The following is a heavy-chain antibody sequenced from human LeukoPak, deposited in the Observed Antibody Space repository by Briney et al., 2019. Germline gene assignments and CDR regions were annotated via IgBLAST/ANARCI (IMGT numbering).Heavy chain of an antibody. CDR2: IIPIFGTA. V-gene: IGHV1-69*05. Sequence: ASVKVSCKASGGTFISYAISWVRQAPGQGLEWMGGIIPIFGTANYAQKFQGRVTITTDESTSTAYMELSSLRSEDTAVYYCARARDILTVYDQYYFDYWGQGTLVTVSS. D-gene: IGHD3-9*01. J-gene: IGHJ4*02. CDR1: GGTFISYA. CDR3: ARARDILTVYDQYYFDY.